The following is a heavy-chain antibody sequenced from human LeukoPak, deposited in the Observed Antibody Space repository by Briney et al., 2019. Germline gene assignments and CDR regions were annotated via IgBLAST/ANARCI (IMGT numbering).Heavy chain of an antibody. CDR1: GFTFSSYG. J-gene: IGHJ6*03. Sequence: GGSLRLSCAASGFTFSSYGMSWVRQAPGKGLEWVSAMSGSGGTTYYADSVKGRLTISRDNSKNTLYLQMNSLRAEDTAVYYCARLARYYYMDVWGKGTTVTVSS. V-gene: IGHV3-23*01. CDR2: MSGSGGTT. D-gene: IGHD4-11*01. CDR3: ARLARYYYMDV.